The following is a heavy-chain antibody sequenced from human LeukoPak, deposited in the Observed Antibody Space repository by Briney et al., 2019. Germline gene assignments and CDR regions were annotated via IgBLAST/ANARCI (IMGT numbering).Heavy chain of an antibody. Sequence: PGRAVRLSCAASGFTFSNYGMHWVRQAPGKGLEWVALIWFDGSDKYYADSVPGRFTISIDNSENTLSLQVSSLRAEDTAIYYCARGGEPDYFDYWGQGTLVTVSS. CDR2: IWFDGSDK. CDR1: GFTFSNYG. D-gene: IGHD2-21*01. V-gene: IGHV3-33*01. J-gene: IGHJ4*02. CDR3: ARGGEPDYFDY.